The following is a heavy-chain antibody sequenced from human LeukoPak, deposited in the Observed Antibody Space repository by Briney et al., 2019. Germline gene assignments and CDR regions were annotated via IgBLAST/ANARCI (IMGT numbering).Heavy chain of an antibody. V-gene: IGHV3-23*01. CDR1: GFTFSNFG. D-gene: IGHD2-8*01. CDR3: AKYGIVLPPGSHIPHWFDF. J-gene: IGHJ5*01. Sequence: GGSLRLSCVASGFTFSNFGITWVRQAPGKGLEWVSTIVGRDGDTYCTDSVKGRFTISRDISKNTVYLQMNSLRGDDTAVYYCAKYGIVLPPGSHIPHWFDFWGQGSLVTVTS. CDR2: IVGRDGDT.